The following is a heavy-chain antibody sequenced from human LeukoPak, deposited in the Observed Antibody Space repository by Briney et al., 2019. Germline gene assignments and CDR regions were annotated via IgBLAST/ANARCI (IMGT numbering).Heavy chain of an antibody. Sequence: GASVKVSCKASGYTFTSYGISWVRQAPGQGLGWMGWISAYNGNTNYAQKLQGRVTMTTDTSTSTAYMELRSLRSDDTAVYYCARARPSLRKHYYDSSGQIGIDAFDIWGQGTMVTVSS. CDR2: ISAYNGNT. D-gene: IGHD3-22*01. V-gene: IGHV1-18*01. J-gene: IGHJ3*02. CDR3: ARARPSLRKHYYDSSGQIGIDAFDI. CDR1: GYTFTSYG.